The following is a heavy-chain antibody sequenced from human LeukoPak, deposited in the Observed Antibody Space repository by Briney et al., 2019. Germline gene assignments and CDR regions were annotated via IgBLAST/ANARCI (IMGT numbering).Heavy chain of an antibody. CDR1: GFTFSSYA. V-gene: IGHV3-23*01. CDR3: ALEGTDIVVVPASIDY. J-gene: IGHJ4*02. Sequence: GGSLRLSCAASGFTFSSYAMSWVRQAPGKGLEWVSAISGSGGSTYYAGSVKGRFTISRDNSKNTLYLQMNSLRAEDTAVYYCALEGTDIVVVPASIDYWGQGTLVTVSS. D-gene: IGHD2-2*01. CDR2: ISGSGGST.